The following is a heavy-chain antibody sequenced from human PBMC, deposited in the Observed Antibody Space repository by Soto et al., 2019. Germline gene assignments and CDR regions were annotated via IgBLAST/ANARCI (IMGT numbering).Heavy chain of an antibody. J-gene: IGHJ4*02. CDR1: GGTFSSYA. Sequence: QVQLVQSGAEVKKPGSSVKVSCKASGGTFSSYAISWVRQAPGQGLEWMGGIIPIFGTANYAQKFQGRVTINADESTRTAYMELISLRSEDTAVYYCARDRAGSHYFDYWGQGTLVTVSS. V-gene: IGHV1-69*01. CDR3: ARDRAGSHYFDY. CDR2: IIPIFGTA.